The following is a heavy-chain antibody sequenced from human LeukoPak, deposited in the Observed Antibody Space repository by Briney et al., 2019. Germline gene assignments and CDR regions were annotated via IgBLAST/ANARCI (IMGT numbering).Heavy chain of an antibody. J-gene: IGHJ4*02. V-gene: IGHV4-4*07. D-gene: IGHD2-2*01. Sequence: SETLSLTCTVSGGSISSYYWSWIRQPAGKGLEWIGRIYTSGSTNYNPSLKSRVTMSVDTSKNQFSLKLSSVTAADTAVYYCARVSRYCSSTSCYGGAHFDYWGQGTLVTVSS. CDR3: ARVSRYCSSTSCYGGAHFDY. CDR2: IYTSGST. CDR1: GGSISSYY.